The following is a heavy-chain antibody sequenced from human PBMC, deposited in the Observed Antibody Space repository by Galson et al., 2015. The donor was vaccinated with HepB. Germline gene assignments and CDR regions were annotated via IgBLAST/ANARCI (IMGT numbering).Heavy chain of an antibody. J-gene: IGHJ4*02. Sequence: SLRLSCAASGFTFSSYAMHWVRQAPGKGLEWVAVISYDGSNKYYADSVKGRFTISRDNSKNTLYLQMNSLRAEDTAVYYCARDRGEWELLWGLDYWGQGTLVTVSS. CDR2: ISYDGSNK. V-gene: IGHV3-30-3*01. CDR1: GFTFSSYA. CDR3: ARDRGEWELLWGLDY. D-gene: IGHD1-26*01.